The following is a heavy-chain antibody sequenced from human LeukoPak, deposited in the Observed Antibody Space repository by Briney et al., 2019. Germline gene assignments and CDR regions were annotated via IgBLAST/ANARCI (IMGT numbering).Heavy chain of an antibody. CDR2: INHSGSI. V-gene: IGHV4-34*01. Sequence: SETLSLTCAVYGGSFSGYYWSWIRQPPGKGLEWIGEINHSGSINYNPSLKSRVTISVDTSKNQFSLKLSSVTAADTAVYYCARGQDGYDYWGQGTLVTVSS. CDR3: ARGQDGYDY. J-gene: IGHJ4*02. D-gene: IGHD5-18*01. CDR1: GGSFSGYY.